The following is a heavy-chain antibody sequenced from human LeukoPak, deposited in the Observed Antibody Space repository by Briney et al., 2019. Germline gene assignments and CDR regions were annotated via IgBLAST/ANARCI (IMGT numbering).Heavy chain of an antibody. D-gene: IGHD3-10*01. CDR2: INHSGST. J-gene: IGHJ4*02. Sequence: SETLSLTCAVYGGSFSGYYWSWIRQPPGKGLEWIGEINHSGSTNYNPSLKSRVTISVDTSKNQFSLKLSSVTAAVTAVYYCARGYYYGSGSYGYWGQGTLVTVSS. CDR3: ARGYYYGSGSYGY. V-gene: IGHV4-34*01. CDR1: GGSFSGYY.